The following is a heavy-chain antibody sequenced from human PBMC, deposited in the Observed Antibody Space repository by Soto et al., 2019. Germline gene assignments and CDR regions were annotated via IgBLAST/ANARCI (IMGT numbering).Heavy chain of an antibody. CDR2: IYHSGST. V-gene: IGHV4-4*02. D-gene: IGHD2-2*01. CDR3: ASCSSTSCYLDY. J-gene: IGHJ4*02. Sequence: SETLSLTCAVSGGSISSSNWWSWVRQPPGKGLEWIGEIYHSGSTNYNPSLKSRVTISVDKSKNQFSLKLSSVTAADTAVYYCASCSSTSCYLDYWGQGSLVTVSS. CDR1: GGSISSSNW.